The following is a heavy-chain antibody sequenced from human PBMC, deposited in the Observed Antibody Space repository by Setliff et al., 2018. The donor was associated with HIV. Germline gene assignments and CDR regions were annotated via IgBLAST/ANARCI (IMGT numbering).Heavy chain of an antibody. V-gene: IGHV1-2*02. CDR2: INPNTGAT. Sequence: ASVKVSCKASGYTFTDYYMHWVRQAPGQGLEWMGWINPNTGATNYAQTFQGRVTVTRDTSIRTAYMDLSSLRSDDTALYYCARGPVGGTVDYSGQGTQVTVSS. D-gene: IGHD1-26*01. CDR1: GYTFTDYY. J-gene: IGHJ4*02. CDR3: ARGPVGGTVDY.